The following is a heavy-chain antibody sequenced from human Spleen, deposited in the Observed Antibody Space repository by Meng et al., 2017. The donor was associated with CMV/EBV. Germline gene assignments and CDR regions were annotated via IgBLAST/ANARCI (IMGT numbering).Heavy chain of an antibody. D-gene: IGHD2-2*01. CDR1: GSISDVDYF. Sequence: GSISDVDYFWTWIRQPPGKGLEWIGYIYHSGNTHYNPSLKSRVFMSVDTSKNQFSLKLNSVSAADTAVYYCAREVDRARHANWFDPWGLGTLVTVSS. CDR2: IYHSGNT. V-gene: IGHV4-30-4*08. CDR3: AREVDRARHANWFDP. J-gene: IGHJ5*02.